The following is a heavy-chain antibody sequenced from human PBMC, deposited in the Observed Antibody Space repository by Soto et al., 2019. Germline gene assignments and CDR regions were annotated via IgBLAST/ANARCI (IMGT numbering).Heavy chain of an antibody. Sequence: PSETLSLTCSVSDDSINSDKYYWGWIRQPPGKGLEWIGSVYYRGNAYYNPSLQTRVTISLDKSKSQFSLKLNSVTAADSAVYFCARLEGLATISYYFDFWGPGALVTVS. CDR2: VYYRGNA. D-gene: IGHD5-12*01. V-gene: IGHV4-39*01. CDR1: DDSINSDKYY. CDR3: ARLEGLATISYYFDF. J-gene: IGHJ4*02.